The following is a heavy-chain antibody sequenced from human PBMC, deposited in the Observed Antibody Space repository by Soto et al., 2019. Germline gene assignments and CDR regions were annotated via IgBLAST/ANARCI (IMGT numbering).Heavy chain of an antibody. CDR2: IIPIFGTA. V-gene: IGHV1-69*13. J-gene: IGHJ4*02. CDR3: ASLHREWELLSIDY. CDR1: GGTFSSYA. D-gene: IGHD1-26*01. Sequence: SVKVSCKASGGTFSSYAISWVRQAPGQGLEWMGGIIPIFGTANYAQKFQGRVTITADESTGTAYMELSSLRSEDTAVYYCASLHREWELLSIDYWGQGTLVTVSS.